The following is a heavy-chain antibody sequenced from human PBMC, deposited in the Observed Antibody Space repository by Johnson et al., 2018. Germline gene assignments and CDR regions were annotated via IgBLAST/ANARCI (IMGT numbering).Heavy chain of an antibody. CDR1: GGTFSSYA. J-gene: IGHJ1*01. CDR3: AGTYYYDSSGYPAYFQH. D-gene: IGHD3-22*01. CDR2: IIPIFGTA. V-gene: IGHV1-69*12. Sequence: QVQLVQSGAEVKKPGSSVKVSCKASGGTFSSYAISWVRQAPGPGLEWMGGIIPIFGTANYAQKYHGRVTITADESTSTAHMVLSSLRSEDTAVYYCAGTYYYDSSGYPAYFQHWGQGTLVTVSS.